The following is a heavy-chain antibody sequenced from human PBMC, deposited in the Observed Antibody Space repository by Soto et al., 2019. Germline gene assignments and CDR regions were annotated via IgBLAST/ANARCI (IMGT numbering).Heavy chain of an antibody. J-gene: IGHJ5*02. Sequence: GGSLRLSCAASGFTFSSYSMNWVRQAPGKGLEWVSYISSSSSTIYYADSVKGRFTISRDNAKNSLYLQMNSLRAEDTAVYYCARDLPPGGVRGVIIGWFDPWGQGTLVTVSS. V-gene: IGHV3-48*01. CDR1: GFTFSSYS. D-gene: IGHD3-10*01. CDR2: ISSSSSTI. CDR3: ARDLPPGGVRGVIIGWFDP.